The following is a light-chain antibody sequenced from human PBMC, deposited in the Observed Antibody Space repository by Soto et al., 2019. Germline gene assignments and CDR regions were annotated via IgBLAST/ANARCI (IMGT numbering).Light chain of an antibody. CDR1: QTISSW. Sequence: DIQMTQSPSTLSGSVGDRVTITCRASQTISSWLAWYQQKPGKAPKLLIYKASTLTTGVPSRFSGSGSGTEFTLTISSLQPDDFAVYYCQHYNSYPVAFGQGTKVELK. CDR2: KAS. J-gene: IGKJ1*01. V-gene: IGKV1-5*03. CDR3: QHYNSYPVA.